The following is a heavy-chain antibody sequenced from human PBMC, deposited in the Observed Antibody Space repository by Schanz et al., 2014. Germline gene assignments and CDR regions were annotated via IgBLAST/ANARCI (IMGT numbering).Heavy chain of an antibody. V-gene: IGHV3-21*04. CDR1: GFAFSSFA. CDR3: AKGRFGELSAFDI. CDR2: ISTSGTYM. D-gene: IGHD3-10*01. Sequence: EVQLMESGGGLVKPGGSLRLSCVASGFAFSSFAMTWVRQAPGRGLEWVSSISTSGTYMYIADSLKGRLTISRDDAKKSMYLQMNSLRAEDTAVYYCAKGRFGELSAFDIWGQGTMGTVSS. J-gene: IGHJ3*02.